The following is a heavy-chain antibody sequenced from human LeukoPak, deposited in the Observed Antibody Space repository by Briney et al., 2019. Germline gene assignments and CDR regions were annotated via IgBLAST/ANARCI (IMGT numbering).Heavy chain of an antibody. V-gene: IGHV3-30*04. CDR3: ARDPYSGSYGNYYYYFMDV. Sequence: GRSLRLSCAASGFTLSSYAMHCVRQAPGKGLEWVTVISYYGSNKYYADSVKGRFTISRDNSKNTLYLQMNSLRAEDTAVYYCARDPYSGSYGNYYYYFMDVWGKGTTVTISS. J-gene: IGHJ6*03. D-gene: IGHD1-26*01. CDR1: GFTLSSYA. CDR2: ISYYGSNK.